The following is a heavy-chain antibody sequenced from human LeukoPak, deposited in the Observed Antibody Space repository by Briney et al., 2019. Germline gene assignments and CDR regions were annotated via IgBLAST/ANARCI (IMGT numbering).Heavy chain of an antibody. CDR3: ARDLSRDTAMVTFFDY. CDR1: GFTFTRYS. Sequence: GGSLRLSCAASGFTFTRYSMNWVRQAPGKGLEWVSSISSSGSYIFYAQPVEGRFIISRDNAKNSHYLQMNSLRAEDTAVYYCARDLSRDTAMVTFFDYWGQGTLVTVSS. D-gene: IGHD5-18*01. J-gene: IGHJ4*02. V-gene: IGHV3-21*01. CDR2: ISSSGSYI.